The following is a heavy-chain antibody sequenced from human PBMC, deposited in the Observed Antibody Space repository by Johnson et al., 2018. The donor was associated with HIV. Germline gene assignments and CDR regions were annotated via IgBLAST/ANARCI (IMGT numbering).Heavy chain of an antibody. CDR1: GFTFSSYA. V-gene: IGHV3-23*03. CDR2: INSVGST. Sequence: MLLVESGGGVVQPGRSLRLPCAASGFTFSSYAMSWVRQALGKGLEWVSVINSVGSTYYADSVKGRFTFSRDDSKTTLYLQMNSRKTEDTGVYFCTADPIFLGYYFHSSPWGQGTMVTVSS. CDR3: TADPIFLGYYFHSSP. D-gene: IGHD3-22*01. J-gene: IGHJ3*01.